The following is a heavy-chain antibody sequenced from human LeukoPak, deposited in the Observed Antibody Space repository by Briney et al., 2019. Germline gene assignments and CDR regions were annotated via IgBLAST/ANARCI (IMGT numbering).Heavy chain of an antibody. CDR3: AALPGGYSIHFDY. CDR1: GYTFTNYG. D-gene: IGHD6-13*01. V-gene: IGHV1-18*01. J-gene: IGHJ4*02. CDR2: ISAYNGDT. Sequence: ASVKVSCKASGYTFTNYGISWVRQAPGQGLEWMGWISAYNGDTNYAQKLQGRVTMTTDTSTSTAYMELRSLRSEDTAVYYCAALPGGYSIHFDYWGQGTLVTVSS.